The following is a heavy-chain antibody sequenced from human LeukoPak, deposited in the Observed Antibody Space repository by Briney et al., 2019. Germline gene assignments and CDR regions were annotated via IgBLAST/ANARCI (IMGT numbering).Heavy chain of an antibody. CDR1: GFTFSSYS. V-gene: IGHV3-21*01. CDR2: ISSSSSYI. CDR3: ARDRWDSTAYYYYGMDV. J-gene: IGHJ6*02. D-gene: IGHD1-26*01. Sequence: GGSLRLSCAASGFTFSSYSMNWVRQAPGKGLGGVSSISSSSSYIYYADSVKGRFTISRDNAKNSLYLQMNSLRAEDTAVYYCARDRWDSTAYYYYGMDVWGQGTTVTVSS.